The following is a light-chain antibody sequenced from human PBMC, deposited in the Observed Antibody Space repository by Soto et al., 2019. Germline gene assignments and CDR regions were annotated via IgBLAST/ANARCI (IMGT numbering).Light chain of an antibody. CDR2: GAS. CDR1: QSVTSSY. CDR3: QQYGSSPR. V-gene: IGKV3-20*01. Sequence: EIVLTQSPGTLSLSPGERATLSCRARQSVTSSYLAWYQQKPGQAPRLLIYGASSRDTGIPDRFSGSGSGTDFTLTISRREPEDFAMYYCQQYGSSPRFGQGTKVEIK. J-gene: IGKJ1*01.